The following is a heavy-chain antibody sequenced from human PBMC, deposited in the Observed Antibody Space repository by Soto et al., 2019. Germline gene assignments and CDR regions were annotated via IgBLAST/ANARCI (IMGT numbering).Heavy chain of an antibody. D-gene: IGHD3-22*01. V-gene: IGHV3-23*01. CDR2: ISGTGRST. CDR3: AKVYYYDLSGCGFFDY. Sequence: VGSLRLSCVASGFTFSDYAMSWVRQAPGKGLEWVSMISGTGRSTYYADSVKGRFTISRDNSRNTVYLQMNSLRAEDTAVYYCAKVYYYDLSGCGFFDYWGQGTLVTVSS. CDR1: GFTFSDYA. J-gene: IGHJ4*02.